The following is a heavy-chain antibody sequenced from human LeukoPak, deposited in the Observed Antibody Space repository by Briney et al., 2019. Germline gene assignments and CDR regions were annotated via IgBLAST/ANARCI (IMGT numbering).Heavy chain of an antibody. CDR2: ISGSSNTI. J-gene: IGHJ4*02. V-gene: IGHV3-48*01. CDR1: GFTFSSYS. D-gene: IGHD5-12*01. Sequence: GGSLRLSCAASGFTFSSYSVNWVRQAPGKGLEWVSYISGSSNTIYYADSVKGRFTISRDNAKNSLYLQMNSLGAEDTAVYYCARWSYGSGYALNYWGQGTLVTVSS. CDR3: ARWSYGSGYALNY.